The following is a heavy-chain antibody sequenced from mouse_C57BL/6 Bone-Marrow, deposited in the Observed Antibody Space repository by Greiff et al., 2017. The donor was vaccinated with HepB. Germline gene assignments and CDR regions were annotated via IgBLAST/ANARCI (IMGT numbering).Heavy chain of an antibody. D-gene: IGHD1-1*01. CDR3: ARSYYGSSYWYFDV. Sequence: VQVVESGPELVKPEASVKISCKASGYSFTSYYIHWVKQRPGQGLEWIGWIYPGSGNTKYNEKFKGKATLTADTSSSTAYMQLSSLTSEDSAVYYCARSYYGSSYWYFDVWGTGTTVTVSS. CDR1: GYSFTSYY. J-gene: IGHJ1*03. CDR2: IYPGSGNT. V-gene: IGHV1-66*01.